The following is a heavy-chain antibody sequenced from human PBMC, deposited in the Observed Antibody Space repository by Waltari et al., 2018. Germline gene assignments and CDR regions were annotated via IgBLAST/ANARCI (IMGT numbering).Heavy chain of an antibody. D-gene: IGHD1-26*01. CDR1: GDSINRSKYY. CDR2: IYYSGST. CDR3: ARLTVVGATRWFEP. J-gene: IGHJ5*02. V-gene: IGHV4-39*01. Sequence: QLHLQESGPGLVKPSETLSLTCSVSGDSINRSKYYWAWIRQPPGKGLESIGSIYYSGSTYHNPSLKSRVTISVDTSKTECYLKLKSVTAADTATYYCARLTVVGATRWFEPWGQGTQVTVSS.